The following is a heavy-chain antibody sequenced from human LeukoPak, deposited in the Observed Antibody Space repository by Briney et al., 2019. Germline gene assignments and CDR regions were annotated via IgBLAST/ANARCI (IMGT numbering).Heavy chain of an antibody. V-gene: IGHV1-2*02. CDR1: GYTFTGYY. J-gene: IGHJ6*02. D-gene: IGHD4-17*01. CDR2: INPNNGGT. Sequence: GASVKVSCKASGYTFTGYYMHWVRQAPGQGLEWMGWINPNNGGTNYAQKFQGRVTMTRDTSISTAYMELSRLRSDDTAVYYCATSVTTRYYYYGMDVWGQGTTVTVSS. CDR3: ATSVTTRYYYYGMDV.